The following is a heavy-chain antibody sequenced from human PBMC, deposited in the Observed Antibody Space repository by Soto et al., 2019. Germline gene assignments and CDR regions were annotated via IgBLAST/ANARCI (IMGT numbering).Heavy chain of an antibody. CDR1: GFTFSSYG. D-gene: IGHD3-10*01. CDR2: ISYDGSNK. CDR3: ARDNMRWGGYYFDY. V-gene: IGHV3-30*03. Sequence: QVQLVESGGGVVQPGRSLRLSCAASGFTFSSYGMHWVRQAPGKGLEWVAVISYDGSNKYYADSVKGRFTISRDNSKNTLYLQMNSLRAEDTAVYYCARDNMRWGGYYFDYWGQGTLVTVSS. J-gene: IGHJ4*02.